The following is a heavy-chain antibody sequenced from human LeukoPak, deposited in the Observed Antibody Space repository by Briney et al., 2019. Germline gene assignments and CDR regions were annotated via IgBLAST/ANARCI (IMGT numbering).Heavy chain of an antibody. D-gene: IGHD5-24*01. V-gene: IGHV3-23*01. J-gene: IGHJ4*02. Sequence: GGSLRLSCAASGFTFSSYGMSWVRQAPGKGLEWVSAISGSGGSTYYADSVKGRFTISRDNSKNTLYLQMNSLRAEDTAVYYCAKDLPVATITWPGDYWGQGTLVTVSS. CDR3: AKDLPVATITWPGDY. CDR2: ISGSGGST. CDR1: GFTFSSYG.